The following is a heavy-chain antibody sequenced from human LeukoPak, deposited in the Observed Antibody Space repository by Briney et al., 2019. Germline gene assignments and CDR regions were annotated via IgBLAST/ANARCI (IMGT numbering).Heavy chain of an antibody. D-gene: IGHD4-11*01. CDR1: GFTVSSNY. Sequence: GGSLRLSCAASGFTVSSNYMSWVRQAPGKGLEWVSIIYKDGSTYYADSVKGQFIISRDNSKNTLYLQVNSLRAEDTAVYYCAKAKSYYSNYDYWGQGTLVTVSS. J-gene: IGHJ4*02. CDR3: AKAKSYYSNYDY. V-gene: IGHV3-53*01. CDR2: IYKDGST.